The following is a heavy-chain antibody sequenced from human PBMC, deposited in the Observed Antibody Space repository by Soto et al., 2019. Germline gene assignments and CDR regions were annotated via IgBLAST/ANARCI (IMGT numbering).Heavy chain of an antibody. V-gene: IGHV1-69*02. CDR1: GGTFSSYT. D-gene: IGHD3-10*01. CDR2: IIPMLGIA. J-gene: IGHJ6*02. CDR3: ARGAWFGENYGMDV. Sequence: QVQLVQSGAEVKKPGSSVKVSCKASGGTFSSYTISWVRQAPGLGLEWMGRIIPMLGIANYAQKFQGRVTIPADESTSTAYMELSSLRSEDTAVYYCARGAWFGENYGMDVWGQGTRVTVSS.